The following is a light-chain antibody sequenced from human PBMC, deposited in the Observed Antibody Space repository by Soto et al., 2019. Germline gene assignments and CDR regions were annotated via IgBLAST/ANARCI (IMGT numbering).Light chain of an antibody. V-gene: IGLV1-51*01. CDR2: DSN. J-gene: IGLJ2*01. CDR3: GTWDSGLNAGV. Sequence: QAVLTQPPSVSAAPGQKVTISCSGSSSNIGESFVSWYQQLPGTAPKLLIYDSNKRPSGIPDRFSGSQSGTSATLAITGLQTGAEADYYCGTWDSGLNAGVFGVGTKVTVL. CDR1: SSNIGESF.